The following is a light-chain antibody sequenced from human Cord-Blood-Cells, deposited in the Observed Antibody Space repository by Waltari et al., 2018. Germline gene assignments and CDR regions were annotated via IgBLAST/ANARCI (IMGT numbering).Light chain of an antibody. CDR1: SSDVGSYNL. CDR3: CSYAGSSTWV. V-gene: IGLV2-23*01. CDR2: EGS. Sequence: QSALTQPPSVSGSPGQSITISCTGTSSDVGSYNLVSWYQQNPGKAPKLMIYEGSKRPSGVSNRFSGSKSGNTASLTISGLQAEDEADYYCCSYAGSSTWVFGGGTKLTVL. J-gene: IGLJ3*02.